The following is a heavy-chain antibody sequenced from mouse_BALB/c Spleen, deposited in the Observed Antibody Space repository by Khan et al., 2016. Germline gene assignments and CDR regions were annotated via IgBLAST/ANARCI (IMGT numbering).Heavy chain of an antibody. CDR3: ARAWYFDY. Sequence: EVQLVESGPGLVKPSQSLSLTCSVTGYSITSGYYWNWIRQFPGNKLEWMGYISYDGSNNYNPSLKNRISITRDTSKNQFFLKLNSVTTEDTATYDCARAWYFDYWGQGTTLTVSS. CDR2: ISYDGSN. V-gene: IGHV3-6*02. CDR1: GYSITSGYY. J-gene: IGHJ2*01.